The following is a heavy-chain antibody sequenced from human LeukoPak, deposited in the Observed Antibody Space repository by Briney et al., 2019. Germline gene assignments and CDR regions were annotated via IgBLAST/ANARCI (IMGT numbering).Heavy chain of an antibody. J-gene: IGHJ4*02. CDR2: IYYSGRT. Sequence: SVTLSLTCTVSGGSISSSSYYWGWIRQPPGKGLEWIGSIYYSGRTYYNPSLKSRVTISVDTSKNQFSLKLSSVTAADTAVYYCARHETTVPYFDYWGQGTLVTVSS. D-gene: IGHD4-17*01. V-gene: IGHV4-39*01. CDR3: ARHETTVPYFDY. CDR1: GGSISSSSYY.